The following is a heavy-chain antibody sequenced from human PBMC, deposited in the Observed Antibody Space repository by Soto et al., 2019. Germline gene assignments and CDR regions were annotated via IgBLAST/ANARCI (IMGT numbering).Heavy chain of an antibody. CDR2: IYSGGHT. Sequence: EVQLVESGGGLVQPGGSLRLSCAASGFTVSSNYMSWVRQAPGKGLEWVSVIYSGGHTYYADSVKGRFTISRDNSENTLYLQTNSLRAEDTAVYYCAREGVAAAALFGMDVWGQGTTVTVSS. J-gene: IGHJ6*02. CDR3: AREGVAAAALFGMDV. V-gene: IGHV3-66*01. CDR1: GFTVSSNY. D-gene: IGHD6-13*01.